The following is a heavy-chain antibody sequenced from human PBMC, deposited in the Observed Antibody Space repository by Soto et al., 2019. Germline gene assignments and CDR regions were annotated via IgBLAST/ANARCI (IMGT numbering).Heavy chain of an antibody. V-gene: IGHV4-61*01. J-gene: IGHJ4*02. CDR2: IYYSGST. CDR1: GGSVSSGSYY. Sequence: KPSETLSLTCTVSGGSVSSGSYYWSWIRQPPGKGLEWIGYIYYSGSTNYNPSLKSRVTISVDTSKNQFSLKLSSVTAADTAVYYCARSRIVGATKEDFDYWGQGTLVTVSS. D-gene: IGHD1-26*01. CDR3: ARSRIVGATKEDFDY.